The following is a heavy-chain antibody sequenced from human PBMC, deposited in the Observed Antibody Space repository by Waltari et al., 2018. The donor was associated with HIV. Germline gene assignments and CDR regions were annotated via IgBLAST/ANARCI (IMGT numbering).Heavy chain of an antibody. J-gene: IGHJ4*02. Sequence: QLQLQESGPGLVKPSEPLSLPCTVSGGSVGRSSTYWGWIRQPPGKGLEWIGSINYSGNSYYNPSLKSRVTISVDTSKNQLSLNLSSVTAADTAVYYCAPYYYISSRHYFDSWGQGTLVTVSS. CDR3: APYYYISSRHYFDS. D-gene: IGHD3-16*01. CDR2: INYSGNS. CDR1: GGSVGRSSTY. V-gene: IGHV4-39*07.